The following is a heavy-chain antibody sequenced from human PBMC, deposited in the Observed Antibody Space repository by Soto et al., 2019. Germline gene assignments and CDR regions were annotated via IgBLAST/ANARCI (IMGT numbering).Heavy chain of an antibody. D-gene: IGHD6-13*01. J-gene: IGHJ4*02. CDR1: GFSLSTSGVG. CDR3: AHLSPGMAAAGIRFDY. Sequence: QITLKESGPTLVKPTQTLTLTCTFSGFSLSTSGVGVGWIRQPPGKALEWLALIYWDDDKRYSPSLKSRLTITKDTSKNQVVLTMTNMDPVDTATYYCAHLSPGMAAAGIRFDYWGQGTLVTVSS. CDR2: IYWDDDK. V-gene: IGHV2-5*02.